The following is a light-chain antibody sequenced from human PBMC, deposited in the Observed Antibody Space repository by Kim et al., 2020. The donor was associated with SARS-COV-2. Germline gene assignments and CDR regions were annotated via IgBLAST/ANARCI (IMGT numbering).Light chain of an antibody. CDR1: KLGDKY. V-gene: IGLV3-1*01. J-gene: IGLJ1*01. CDR2: QDS. CDR3: QAWDSSTYV. Sequence: VSPGQTASITCSGDKLGDKYACWYQQKPGQSPVLVIYQDSKRPSGIPERFSGSNSGNTATLTISGTQAMDEADYYCQAWDSSTYVFGTGTQLTVL.